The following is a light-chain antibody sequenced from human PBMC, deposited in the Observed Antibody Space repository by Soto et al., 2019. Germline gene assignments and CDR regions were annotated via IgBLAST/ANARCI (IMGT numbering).Light chain of an antibody. CDR1: SSDVGGYNY. V-gene: IGLV2-11*01. Sequence: QSALTQPRSVSGSPGQSITISCTGTSSDVGGYNYVSWYRQHPGKAPKLMIYDVSKRPSGVPDRFSGSKSGNTASLTISGLQAEDEADYYCCSYAGSYTHYVFGTGTKVTAL. CDR2: DVS. CDR3: CSYAGSYTHYV. J-gene: IGLJ1*01.